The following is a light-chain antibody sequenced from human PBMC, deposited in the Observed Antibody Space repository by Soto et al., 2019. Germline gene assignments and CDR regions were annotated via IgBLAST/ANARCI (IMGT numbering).Light chain of an antibody. Sequence: DIHMTQSPSTLSASVVDRVTITCRASQTISSWLAWYQQKPGKAPKLLIYDASSLETGVPSRFSGSGSGTEFTLTISSLQPEDFATYYCQQYRTFGQGTKVDI. V-gene: IGKV1-5*01. J-gene: IGKJ1*01. CDR1: QTISSW. CDR2: DAS. CDR3: QQYRT.